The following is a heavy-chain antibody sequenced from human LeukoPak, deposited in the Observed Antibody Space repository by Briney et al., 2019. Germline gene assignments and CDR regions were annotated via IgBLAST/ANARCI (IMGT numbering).Heavy chain of an antibody. CDR2: IYHDGST. Sequence: PSETLSLTCTVSGYSISSGYYWGWIRQPPGKGLEWIGNIYHDGSTYYNPSLKSRVTISVDTSKNQFSLKLTPVTAADTAVYYCAREIGYCSSTSCSARPLDYWGQGTLVTVSS. V-gene: IGHV4-38-2*02. J-gene: IGHJ4*02. CDR1: GYSISSGYY. D-gene: IGHD2-2*01. CDR3: AREIGYCSSTSCSARPLDY.